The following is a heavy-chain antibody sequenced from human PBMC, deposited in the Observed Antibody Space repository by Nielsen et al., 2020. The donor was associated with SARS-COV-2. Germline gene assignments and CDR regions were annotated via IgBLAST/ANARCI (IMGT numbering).Heavy chain of an antibody. CDR3: ARDFYYGSGSYYNHPDY. CDR2: INSDSGST. CDR1: GYTFTAYA. V-gene: IGHV1-3*04. Sequence: ASVKVSCKASGYTFTAYAIHWVRQDPGQRLEWMGWINSDSGSTKYSQKFRGRVTITRDTSASTAYMELSSLRSEDTAVYYCARDFYYGSGSYYNHPDYWGQGTLVTVSS. D-gene: IGHD3-10*01. J-gene: IGHJ4*02.